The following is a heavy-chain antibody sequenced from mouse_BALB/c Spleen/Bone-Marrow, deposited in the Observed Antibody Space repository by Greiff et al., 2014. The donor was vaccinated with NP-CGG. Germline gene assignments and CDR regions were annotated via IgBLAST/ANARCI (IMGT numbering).Heavy chain of an antibody. CDR2: IWADGGT. J-gene: IGHJ4*01. CDR1: GFSLTSYG. CDR3: AGITTATGAMDY. V-gene: IGHV2-9*02. D-gene: IGHD1-2*01. Sequence: VKLVESGPGLVAPSQSLSISCTVSGFSLTSYGVHWVRQPPGKGLEWLGVIWADGGTNYNSALMSRLSISKDNSKSQVFLKMNSLQTDDTAMYYCAGITTATGAMDYWGQGTSVTVSS.